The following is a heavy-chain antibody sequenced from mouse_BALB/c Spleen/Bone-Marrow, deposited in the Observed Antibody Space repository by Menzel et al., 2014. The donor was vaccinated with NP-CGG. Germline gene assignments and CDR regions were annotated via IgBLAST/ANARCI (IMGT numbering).Heavy chain of an antibody. V-gene: IGHV5-17*02. CDR1: GFTFSSFG. Sequence: DVHLVESGGGLVQPGGSRKLSCAASGFTFSSFGMHWVRQAPEKGLEWVAYISSGSSTVYYADKVMGRFTISRDNPKNTLFLQMTSLRSEDTATYYCARSGSSSGYFDYWGQGTTLTVSS. CDR2: ISSGSSTV. CDR3: ARSGSSSGYFDY. J-gene: IGHJ2*01. D-gene: IGHD1-1*01.